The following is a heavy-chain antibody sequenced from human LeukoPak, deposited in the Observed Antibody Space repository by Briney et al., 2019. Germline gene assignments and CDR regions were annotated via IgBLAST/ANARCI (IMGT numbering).Heavy chain of an antibody. CDR1: GYTFTSYA. J-gene: IGHJ6*02. D-gene: IGHD2-15*01. Sequence: GASVKVSCKASGYTFTSYAMHWVRQAPGQRLEWMGWINAGNGNTKYSQKFQGRVTITRDISASTAYMELSSLRSEDTAVYYCAAVGYCSGGSCLYYYGMDVWGQGTTVTVSS. CDR2: INAGNGNT. V-gene: IGHV1-3*01. CDR3: AAVGYCSGGSCLYYYGMDV.